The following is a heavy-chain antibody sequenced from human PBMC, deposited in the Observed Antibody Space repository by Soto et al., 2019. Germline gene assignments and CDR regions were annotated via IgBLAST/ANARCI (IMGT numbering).Heavy chain of an antibody. D-gene: IGHD3-22*01. V-gene: IGHV3-23*01. CDR1: GFTFSSYA. J-gene: IGHJ4*02. CDR2: ISGSGGST. CDR3: AKIRQEYYYDSSGYFDY. Sequence: GGSLRLSCAASGFTFSSYAMSWVRQAPGKGLEWVSAISGSGGSTYYADSVKGRFTISRDNSKNTLYLQMNSLRAEDTAVYYCAKIRQEYYYDSSGYFDYWGQGTLVTVSS.